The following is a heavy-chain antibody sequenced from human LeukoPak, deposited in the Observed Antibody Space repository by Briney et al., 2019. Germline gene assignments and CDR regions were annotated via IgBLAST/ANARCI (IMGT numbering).Heavy chain of an antibody. CDR1: GFTFSSYW. CDR3: AKGADGRAVAGTASGLFDC. D-gene: IGHD6-19*01. Sequence: PGGSLRLSCAASGFTFSSYWMYWVRQAPGKGLVWVSVISYDGGSTYYADSVKGRFTISRDDSKNTLYLQMNSLRAEDTAVYYCAKGADGRAVAGTASGLFDCWGLGTLVTVSS. V-gene: IGHV3-23*01. CDR2: ISYDGGST. J-gene: IGHJ4*02.